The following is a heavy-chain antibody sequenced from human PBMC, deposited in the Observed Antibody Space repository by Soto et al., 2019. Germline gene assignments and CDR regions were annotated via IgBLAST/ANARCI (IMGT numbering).Heavy chain of an antibody. Sequence: QVQLVQSGAEVKKPGSSVKVSCKVSGGPFSSYTLSWVRQAPGQGPEWMGDIIPLFGTTNYVQGFQGRLTVAADVSTNTAYMELSSLRSDDTALYYCVRDSIAASGFDSWGQGTLVTVS. V-gene: IGHV1-69*12. CDR2: IIPLFGTT. CDR3: VRDSIAASGFDS. D-gene: IGHD6-13*01. CDR1: GGPFSSYT. J-gene: IGHJ4*02.